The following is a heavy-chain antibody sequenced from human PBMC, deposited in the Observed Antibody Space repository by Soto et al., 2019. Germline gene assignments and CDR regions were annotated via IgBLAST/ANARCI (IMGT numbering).Heavy chain of an antibody. V-gene: IGHV4-39*07. J-gene: IGHJ5*02. D-gene: IGHD2-2*01. CDR1: GGSISSSSYY. CDR3: ARDPGRIVVVPAAMGGFDP. Sequence: SETLSLTCTVSGGSISSSSYYWGWIRQPPGKGLEWIGSIYYSGSTYYNPSLKSRVTISVDTSKNQFSLKLRSVTAADTAVYYCARDPGRIVVVPAAMGGFDPWGQGTLVTVSS. CDR2: IYYSGST.